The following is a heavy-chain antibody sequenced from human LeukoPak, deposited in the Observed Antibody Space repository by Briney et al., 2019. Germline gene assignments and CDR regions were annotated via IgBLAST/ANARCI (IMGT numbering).Heavy chain of an antibody. Sequence: SVKVSCKGSGYTFFSHSIRLGRQAPGQGVEWVGGVIPIFGTANYAQKFQGRVTITADKSTSTAYMELSSLRSEDTAVYYCARSRGYSYGTNFDYWGQGTLVTVSS. V-gene: IGHV1-69*06. D-gene: IGHD5-18*01. J-gene: IGHJ4*02. CDR1: GYTFFSHS. CDR2: VIPIFGTA. CDR3: ARSRGYSYGTNFDY.